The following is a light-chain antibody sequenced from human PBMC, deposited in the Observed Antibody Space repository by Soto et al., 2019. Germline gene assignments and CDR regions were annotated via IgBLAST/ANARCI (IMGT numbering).Light chain of an antibody. CDR2: DVS. J-gene: IGLJ1*01. V-gene: IGLV2-14*01. CDR3: SSYTSSSTYV. CDR1: SSDVGGYNY. Sequence: ALTHPASVSGSPGRSITISCTGTSSDVGGYNYVSWYQQHPGKAPKLMIYDVSNRPSGVSNRFSGSKSGNTASLTISGLQAEDEADYYCSSYTSSSTYVFGTGTRSPS.